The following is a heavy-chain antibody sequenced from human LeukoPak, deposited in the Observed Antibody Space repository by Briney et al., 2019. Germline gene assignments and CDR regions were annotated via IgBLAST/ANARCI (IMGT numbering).Heavy chain of an antibody. CDR3: AHGSMYQLDY. J-gene: IGHJ4*02. CDR1: EFTVSINY. CDR2: IYSGGST. D-gene: IGHD2-2*01. V-gene: IGHV3-53*01. Sequence: PGGSLRLSCVASEFTVSINYMTWVRQAPGKGLEWVSVIYSGGSTYYADSVKGRFTISRDNSKNTLYLQMNSLRAEDTAVYYCAHGSMYQLDYWGQGTLVTVSS.